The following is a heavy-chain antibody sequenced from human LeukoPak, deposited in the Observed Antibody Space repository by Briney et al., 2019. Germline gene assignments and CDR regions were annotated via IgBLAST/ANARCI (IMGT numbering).Heavy chain of an antibody. D-gene: IGHD3-10*01. J-gene: IGHJ4*02. Sequence: GGSLRLSCAASGFTFSSYAMSWVRQAPGKGLEWVGRIKSKTDGGTTDYAAPVKGRFTISRDDSKNTLYLQMNSLKTEDTAVYYCTTEYYYTYNFWGQGTLVTVSS. CDR1: GFTFSSYA. CDR3: TTEYYYTYNF. CDR2: IKSKTDGGTT. V-gene: IGHV3-15*01.